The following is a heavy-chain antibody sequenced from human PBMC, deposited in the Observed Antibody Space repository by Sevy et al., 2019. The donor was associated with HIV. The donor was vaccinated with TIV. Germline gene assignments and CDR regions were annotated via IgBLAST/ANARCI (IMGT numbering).Heavy chain of an antibody. D-gene: IGHD5-18*01. J-gene: IGHJ4*02. Sequence: GGSLRLSCVASGFTFSDYYMSWIRQAPGKGLEWVSYISPSGFIKHYGDSVKGRFIISRDNAKNSLFLQMNSLGPDDTAVYFCARDNRRGDRWLQLTYDYWGLGTLVTVSS. CDR1: GFTFSDYY. V-gene: IGHV3-11*01. CDR2: ISPSGFIK. CDR3: ARDNRRGDRWLQLTYDY.